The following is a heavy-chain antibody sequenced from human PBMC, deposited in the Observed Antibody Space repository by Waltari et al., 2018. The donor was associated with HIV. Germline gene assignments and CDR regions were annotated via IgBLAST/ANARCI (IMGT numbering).Heavy chain of an antibody. CDR1: GFTFSDYV. V-gene: IGHV3-23*01. D-gene: IGHD3-16*01. J-gene: IGHJ4*02. CDR3: TRTVGVVWGAPRFFDY. Sequence: GSLRLSCEVSGFTFSDYVMNWVRQAPGQGLQWVSSMTFDADKTFYADALKGRATVSRANFKNTLFLAITNLRVEDTGTYYCTRTVGVVWGAPRFFDYWGRGTLVFVSS. CDR2: MTFDADKT.